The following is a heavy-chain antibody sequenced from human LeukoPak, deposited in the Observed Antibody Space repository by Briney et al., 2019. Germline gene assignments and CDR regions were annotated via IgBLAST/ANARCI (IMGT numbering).Heavy chain of an antibody. D-gene: IGHD6-19*01. V-gene: IGHV3-53*01. CDR3: ARKPLPSYFMGGGWYGFIY. Sequence: GGSLRLSCAASGFTVSSNYMSWVRQAPGKGLEWVSVIYSGGSTYYADSVKGRYTISRDNSKNTLYLQMNSLRAEDTAVYYCARKPLPSYFMGGGWYGFIYWGQGTLVTVSS. CDR2: IYSGGST. CDR1: GFTVSSNY. J-gene: IGHJ4*02.